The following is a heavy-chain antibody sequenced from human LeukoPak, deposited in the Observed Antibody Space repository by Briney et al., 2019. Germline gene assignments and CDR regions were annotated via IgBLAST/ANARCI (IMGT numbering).Heavy chain of an antibody. CDR1: GFTFSSYA. J-gene: IGHJ4*02. CDR3: AKVATKGNYYDSSGYSLDY. D-gene: IGHD3-22*01. CDR2: ISGSGDST. V-gene: IGHV3-23*01. Sequence: GGSLRLSCAASGFTFSSYAMSWVRQAPGKGLEWVSHISGSGDSTYYADSVKGRFTISRDNSKNTLYLQMNSQRAEDTAVFYCAKVATKGNYYDSSGYSLDYWGQGTLVTVSS.